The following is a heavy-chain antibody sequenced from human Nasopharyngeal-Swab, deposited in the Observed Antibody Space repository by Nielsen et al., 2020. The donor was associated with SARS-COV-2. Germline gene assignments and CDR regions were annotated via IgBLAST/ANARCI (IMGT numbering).Heavy chain of an antibody. CDR1: DDSLRRGGFY. CDR3: ARGRPGTYYTYYYGLDV. CDR2: TSIRGTT. V-gene: IGHV4-61*02. D-gene: IGHD1-26*01. J-gene: IGHJ6*02. Sequence: SETLFLTCSVSDDSLRRGGFYWTWIRQPAGRGLEVIGRTSIRGTTNYSPPFKNRVTMSLDTSKKQFFLRLASVSAADTAIYYCARGRPGTYYTYYYGLDVWGQGTTVTVSS.